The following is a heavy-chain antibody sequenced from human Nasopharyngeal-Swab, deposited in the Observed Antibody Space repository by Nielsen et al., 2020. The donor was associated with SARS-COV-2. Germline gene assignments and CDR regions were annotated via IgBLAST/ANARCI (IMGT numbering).Heavy chain of an antibody. CDR2: IWYDGSNK. Sequence: LREAPVQGLEWVAVIWYDGSNKYYADSVKGRFTISRDNSKNTLYLQMNSLRAEDTAVYYCARDRDDYSNSYYFDYWGQGTLVTVSS. CDR3: ARDRDDYSNSYYFDY. V-gene: IGHV3-33*01. D-gene: IGHD4-11*01. J-gene: IGHJ4*02.